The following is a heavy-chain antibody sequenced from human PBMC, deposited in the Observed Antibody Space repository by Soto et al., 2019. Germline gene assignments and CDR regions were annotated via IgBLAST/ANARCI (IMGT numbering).Heavy chain of an antibody. CDR3: ARLVNYYFGMDV. V-gene: IGHV5-51*01. CDR1: DTTHW. Sequence: PGESLKISCKASDTTHWIGWVRQKPGKGLEWMGIIYPGDSDTKYGPSFQGQVTISVDKSISTAYLHWSSLKASDTATYYCARLVNYYFGMDVWGLGTTVTVYS. CDR2: IYPGDSDT. J-gene: IGHJ6*02.